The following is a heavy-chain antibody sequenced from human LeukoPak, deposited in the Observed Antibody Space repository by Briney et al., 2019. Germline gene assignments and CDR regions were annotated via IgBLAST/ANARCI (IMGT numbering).Heavy chain of an antibody. V-gene: IGHV3-21*01. D-gene: IGHD4-23*01. CDR1: GFTFSSYS. J-gene: IGHJ6*02. Sequence: GGSLRLSCAASGFTFSSYSMNWVRQAPGKGLEWVSSISSSSSYIYYADSVKGRFTISRDNAKNSLYLQMNSLRAEDTAVYYCARDTVAPYYYYYGMDVWGQGTTVTVSS. CDR2: ISSSSSYI. CDR3: ARDTVAPYYYYYGMDV.